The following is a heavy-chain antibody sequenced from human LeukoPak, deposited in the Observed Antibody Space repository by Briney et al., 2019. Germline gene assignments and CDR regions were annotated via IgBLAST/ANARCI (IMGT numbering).Heavy chain of an antibody. CDR3: ARDLVGATIFDY. CDR1: GGSISSGGYY. D-gene: IGHD1-26*01. V-gene: IGHV4-31*03. Sequence: KSSQTLSLTCTVSGGSISSGGYYWSWIRQHPGKGLEWIGYIYYSGSTYYNPSLKSRVTISVDTSKNQFSLKLSSVTAADTAVYYCARDLVGATIFDYWGQGRLVTVSS. J-gene: IGHJ4*02. CDR2: IYYSGST.